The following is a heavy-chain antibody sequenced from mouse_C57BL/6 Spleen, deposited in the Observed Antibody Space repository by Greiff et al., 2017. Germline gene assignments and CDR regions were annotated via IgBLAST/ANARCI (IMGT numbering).Heavy chain of an antibody. CDR2: ISSGGSYT. CDR3: ARHDYDSRMDY. V-gene: IGHV5-6*01. D-gene: IGHD2-13*01. J-gene: IGHJ4*01. Sequence: EVMLVESGGDLVKPAGSLKLSCAASGFTFSSYGMSWVRQTPDKRLEWVATISSGGSYTYYPDSVKGRFTISRDNAKNTLYLQMSSLKSEDTAMYYCARHDYDSRMDYWGQGTSVTVSS. CDR1: GFTFSSYG.